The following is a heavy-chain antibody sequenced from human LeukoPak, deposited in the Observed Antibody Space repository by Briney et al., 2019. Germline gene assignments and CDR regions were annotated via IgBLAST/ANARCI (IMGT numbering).Heavy chain of an antibody. CDR1: GGSISSYY. V-gene: IGHV4-59*01. CDR2: IYYSGST. CDR3: ARGDFWSGYYLPYYYGMDV. J-gene: IGHJ6*02. Sequence: SETLSLTCTVPGGSISSYYWSWIRQPPGKGLEWIGYIYYSGSTNYNPSLKSRVTISVDTSKNQFSLKLSSVTAADTAVYYCARGDFWSGYYLPYYYGMDVWGQGTTVTVSS. D-gene: IGHD3-3*01.